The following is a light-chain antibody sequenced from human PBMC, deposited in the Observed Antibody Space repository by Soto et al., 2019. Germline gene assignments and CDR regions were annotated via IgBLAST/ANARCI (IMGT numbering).Light chain of an antibody. CDR1: SSDVGAYNY. V-gene: IGLV2-8*01. CDR3: SSYAGSSNFYV. Sequence: QSALTQPPSASGSPGQSVTISCTGTSSDVGAYNYVSWYQQHPGKAPKLMTYEVSKRPSGVPDRFSGSKSGNTASLTVSGLQAEDEANYYCSSYAGSSNFYVFGTGTKL. J-gene: IGLJ1*01. CDR2: EVS.